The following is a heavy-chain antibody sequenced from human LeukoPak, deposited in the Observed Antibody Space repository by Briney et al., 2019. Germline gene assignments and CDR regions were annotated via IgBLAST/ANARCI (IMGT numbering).Heavy chain of an antibody. V-gene: IGHV3-21*01. CDR1: GFTFSSYS. CDR3: ARALDILTDFDY. J-gene: IGHJ4*02. Sequence: GGSLRLSCAASGFTFSSYSMNWVRQAPGKGLEWVSSISSSSSYIYYADSVKGRFTISRDNAKNSLYLQMNSLRAEDTAVYYCARALDILTDFDYWGQGTLVTVSS. CDR2: ISSSSSYI. D-gene: IGHD3-9*01.